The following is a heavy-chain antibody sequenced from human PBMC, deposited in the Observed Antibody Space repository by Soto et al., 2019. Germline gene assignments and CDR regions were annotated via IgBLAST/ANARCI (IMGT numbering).Heavy chain of an antibody. V-gene: IGHV4-31*03. Sequence: SDTLSLTCTVSGGSITSAGYYPRSIRQPPGKGLEWIGYIYYSGSTYYNPSLKSRVTISVDTSKNQFSLKLSSVTAADTAVYYCARSRGMIVVVTNPDAFDIWGQGTMVT. CDR3: ARSRGMIVVVTNPDAFDI. CDR2: IYYSGST. D-gene: IGHD3-22*01. J-gene: IGHJ3*02. CDR1: GGSITSAGYY.